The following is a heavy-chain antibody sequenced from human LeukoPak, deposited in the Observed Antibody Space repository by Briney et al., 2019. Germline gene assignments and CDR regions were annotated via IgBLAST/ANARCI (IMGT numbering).Heavy chain of an antibody. CDR2: IYYSGST. CDR3: ARVRGYSGYDRIDY. J-gene: IGHJ4*02. Sequence: SETLSLTCTVSGGSISSGGYYWSWIRQHPGKGLEWIGYIYYSGSTYYNPSLKSRVTISVDTSKNQFSLKLSSVTAADTAVYYCARVRGYSGYDRIDYWGQGTLVTVSS. D-gene: IGHD5-12*01. V-gene: IGHV4-31*03. CDR1: GGSISSGGYY.